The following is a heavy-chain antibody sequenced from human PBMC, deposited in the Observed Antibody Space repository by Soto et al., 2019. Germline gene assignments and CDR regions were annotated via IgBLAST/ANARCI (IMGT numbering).Heavy chain of an antibody. D-gene: IGHD2-21*02. CDR2: IYYSGST. CDR3: ARQRTSVVTQAYFDS. V-gene: IGHV4-39*01. CDR1: GDSINNRSYY. Sequence: SETLSLTCTVTGDSINNRSYYWGWIRQPPGKGLEWIGSIYYSGSTYNNPSLKSRVSMSVDTSKNQFSLKLRSVTAADTALYYCARQRTSVVTQAYFDSWGQGSLVTISS. J-gene: IGHJ4*02.